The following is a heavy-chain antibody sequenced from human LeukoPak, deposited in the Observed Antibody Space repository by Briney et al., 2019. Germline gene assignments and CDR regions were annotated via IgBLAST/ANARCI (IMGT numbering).Heavy chain of an antibody. CDR1: GGSISSSSYY. CDR3: ARDSPSGSYFDY. D-gene: IGHD1-26*01. V-gene: IGHV4-61*01. Sequence: SETLSLTCTVSGGSISSSSYYWGWIRQPPGKGLEWIGYIYYSGSTYYNPSLKSRVTISVDTSKNQFSLKLSSVTAADTAVYYCARDSPSGSYFDYWGQGTLVTVSS. CDR2: IYYSGST. J-gene: IGHJ4*02.